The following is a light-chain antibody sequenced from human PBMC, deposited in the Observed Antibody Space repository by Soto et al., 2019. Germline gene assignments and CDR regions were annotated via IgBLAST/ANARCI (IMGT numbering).Light chain of an antibody. CDR2: DAS. Sequence: EIVLTQSPATLSLSPGERATLSCRTSQSISIYLAWYQQKPGQAPRLLISDASNRATGIPARFSGSGSGTDFTLTISSLEPEDFAVYYCHQRTKWPLTFGGGTKVEIK. J-gene: IGKJ4*01. CDR3: HQRTKWPLT. CDR1: QSISIY. V-gene: IGKV3-11*01.